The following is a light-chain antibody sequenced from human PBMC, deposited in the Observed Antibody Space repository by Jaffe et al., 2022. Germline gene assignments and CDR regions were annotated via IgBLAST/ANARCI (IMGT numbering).Light chain of an antibody. J-gene: IGKJ1*01. CDR3: QQSYSTLG. CDR2: AAS. CDR1: QSIRRY. Sequence: DIQMTQSPSSLSASVGDRVTITCRASQSIRRYLNWYQQKPGKAPKLLIYAASSLQSGVPSRFSGSGSGTDFTLTISSLQPEDFATYYCQQSYSTLGFGQGTKVEIK. V-gene: IGKV1-39*01.